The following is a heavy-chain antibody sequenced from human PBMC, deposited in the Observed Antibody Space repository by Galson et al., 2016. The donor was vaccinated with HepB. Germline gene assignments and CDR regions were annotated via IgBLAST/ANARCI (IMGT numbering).Heavy chain of an antibody. CDR3: AKVMARTGYYFAPLFDS. J-gene: IGHJ4*02. Sequence: SLRLSCAASGFTFSAYAMTWVRQTPGKGLEWVSAISGRADTTYYADSVKGRLTVSRDNSKNTLSLEMNNLRADDTAIYYCAKVMARTGYYFAPLFDSWGQGTLVTVSS. CDR2: ISGRADTT. D-gene: IGHD3/OR15-3a*01. CDR1: GFTFSAYA. V-gene: IGHV3-23*01.